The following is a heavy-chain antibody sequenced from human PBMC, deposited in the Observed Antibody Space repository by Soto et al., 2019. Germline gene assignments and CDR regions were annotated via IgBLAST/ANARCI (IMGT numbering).Heavy chain of an antibody. CDR2: ISSSGSTI. D-gene: IGHD5-12*01. CDR1: GFTFSDYY. Sequence: GVLRLSCAASGFTFSDYYMSWIRQAPGKGLEWVSYISSSGSTIYYADSVKGRFTISRDNAKNSLYLQMNSLRAEDTAVYYCARGIWVATAADYYLDSWGQATLVTSPQ. V-gene: IGHV3-11*01. J-gene: IGHJ4*02. CDR3: ARGIWVATAADYYLDS.